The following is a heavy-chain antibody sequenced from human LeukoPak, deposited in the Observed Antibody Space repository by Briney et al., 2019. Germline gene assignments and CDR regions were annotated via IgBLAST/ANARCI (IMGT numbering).Heavy chain of an antibody. D-gene: IGHD6-19*01. CDR2: IYYSGST. CDR3: ARATTTGWYADY. Sequence: SETLSLTCTVSGGTISSYCWSWIRQPPGKGLEWIGYIYYSGSTNYNPSLYSRVTISVDTSKNQFSLILSSVTAADTAVYRCARATTTGWYADYWGQGTLVTVSS. CDR1: GGTISSYC. V-gene: IGHV4-59*01. J-gene: IGHJ4*02.